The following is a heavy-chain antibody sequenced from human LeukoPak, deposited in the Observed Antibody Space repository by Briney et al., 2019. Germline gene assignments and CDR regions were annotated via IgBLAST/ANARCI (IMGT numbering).Heavy chain of an antibody. D-gene: IGHD5-12*01. CDR2: INHSGST. J-gene: IGHJ4*02. V-gene: IGHV4-34*01. CDR3: ARQVDGYSGYDLIG. Sequence: SETLSLTCAVYGGSFSGYYWSWIRQPPGKGLEWIGEINHSGSTNYNPSLKSRVTISVDTSKNQFSLKLSSVTAADTAVYYCARQVDGYSGYDLIGWGQGTLVTVSS. CDR1: GGSFSGYY.